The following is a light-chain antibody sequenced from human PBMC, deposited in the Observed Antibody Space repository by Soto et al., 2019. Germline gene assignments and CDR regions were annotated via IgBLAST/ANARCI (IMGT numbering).Light chain of an antibody. CDR1: QSLTRN. CDR3: QQYDNWTLWT. J-gene: IGKJ1*01. V-gene: IGKV3-15*01. Sequence: ILLTQSPGTLSLSTGERATLSCRSSQSLTRNLAWYQHKPGQSPRLLIYGASTRATGIPARFSGSGSGTEFTLIISCLQSEDFATYYCQQYDNWTLWTFGQGAKVDIK. CDR2: GAS.